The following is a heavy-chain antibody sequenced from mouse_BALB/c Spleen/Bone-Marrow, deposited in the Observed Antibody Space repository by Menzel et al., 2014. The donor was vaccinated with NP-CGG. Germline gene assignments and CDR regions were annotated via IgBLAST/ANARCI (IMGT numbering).Heavy chain of an antibody. Sequence: EVKLQESGAELVKPGASVKLSCTASGFNIKDTYMHWVKQRPEQGLECIGRIDPANGYSIYDPKFQGKATITADTTSNTAHLQLSSLTSEDTAVYYCALITAATFSYWYLDVWGAGTTVTVSS. D-gene: IGHD1-2*01. CDR1: GFNIKDTY. J-gene: IGHJ1*01. V-gene: IGHV14-3*02. CDR3: ALITAATFSYWYLDV. CDR2: IDPANGYS.